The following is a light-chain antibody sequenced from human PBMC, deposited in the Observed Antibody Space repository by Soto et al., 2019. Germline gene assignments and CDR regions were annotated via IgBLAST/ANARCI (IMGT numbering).Light chain of an antibody. CDR2: RAS. V-gene: IGKV1-39*01. CDR1: QNIVNY. J-gene: IGKJ1*01. CDR3: QQTYSIPWT. Sequence: DIQMTQSPSSLSGSVGDRVTISCRASQNIVNYLHWYQRKPGTAPRLLISRASTVRSGVPPRFSGSGSGRDFTITISSLRPEDIGTYFCQQTYSIPWTFGPGTRVEI.